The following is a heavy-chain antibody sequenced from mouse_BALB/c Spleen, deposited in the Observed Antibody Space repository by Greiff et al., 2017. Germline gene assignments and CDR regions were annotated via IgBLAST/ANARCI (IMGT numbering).Heavy chain of an antibody. V-gene: IGHV1-4*02. CDR3: ARSNDY. Sequence: VQLQQSAAELARPGASVKMSCKASGYTFTSYTMYWVKQRPGQGLEWIGYINPSSGYTEYNQKFKDKTTLTADKSSSTAYMQLSSLTSEDSAVYYCARSNDYWGQGTTLTVSS. CDR2: INPSSGYT. CDR1: GYTFTSYT. J-gene: IGHJ2*01.